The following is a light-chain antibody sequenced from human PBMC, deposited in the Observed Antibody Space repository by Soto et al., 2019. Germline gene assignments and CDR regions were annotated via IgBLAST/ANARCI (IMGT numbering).Light chain of an antibody. CDR3: QQYQTYSQ. J-gene: IGKJ1*01. Sequence: DIQMTQSPSTLSASVGDRVTITCRASQSINTWLAWYQLKPGRAPKLLIYKASTLESGVPSRFSGSGSETEFTLTISSLQPDDFATYYCQQYQTYSQFGQGTKVDIK. CDR1: QSINTW. CDR2: KAS. V-gene: IGKV1-5*03.